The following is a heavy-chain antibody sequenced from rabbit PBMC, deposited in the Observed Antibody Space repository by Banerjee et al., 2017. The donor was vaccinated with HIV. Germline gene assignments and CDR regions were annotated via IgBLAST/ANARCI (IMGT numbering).Heavy chain of an antibody. CDR1: GFSFSSSYA. Sequence: QSLEESGGDLVKPGASLTLTCTASGFSFSSSYAMCWVRQAPGKGLEWIGCIGTGNSGGPYYASWAKGRFTISKTSSTTVTLQMTSLTAADTATYFCARGDDSSGWGLYFWGQGTLVTVS. CDR3: ARGDDSSGWGLYF. V-gene: IGHV1S40*01. D-gene: IGHD4-1*01. J-gene: IGHJ3*01. CDR2: IGTGNSGGP.